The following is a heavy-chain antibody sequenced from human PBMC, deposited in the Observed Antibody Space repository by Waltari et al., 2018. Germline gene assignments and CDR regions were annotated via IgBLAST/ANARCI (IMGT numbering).Heavy chain of an antibody. CDR3: ARDRPGVSSSSPHYLHGMDV. CDR1: GASITIGGPW. CDR2: VFQTGVA. V-gene: IGHV4-61*02. J-gene: IGHJ6*02. Sequence: QVQLQESGPGLVKPSQTLSLPCSVSGASITIGGPWWTWVRLSAGKGLEWVGQVFQTGVANYGPSLRSRVTMSLDTSRNEFSLRLTSVTAADTAIYFCARDRPGVSSSSPHYLHGMDVWGQGTMVTVSS. D-gene: IGHD6-6*01.